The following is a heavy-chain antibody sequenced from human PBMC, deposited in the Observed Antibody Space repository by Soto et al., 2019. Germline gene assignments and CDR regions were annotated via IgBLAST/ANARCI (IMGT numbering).Heavy chain of an antibody. Sequence: GESLKISCKASGYSFTSYWIGWVRQMPGKGLEWMGIIYPGDSDARYNPSFQGQVTISADKSISTAYLQWSSLKASDTAVYYCARQISGDILTGYFRSDAFDIWGQGTMVTVSS. CDR1: GYSFTSYW. V-gene: IGHV5-51*01. CDR3: ARQISGDILTGYFRSDAFDI. CDR2: IYPGDSDA. J-gene: IGHJ3*02. D-gene: IGHD3-9*01.